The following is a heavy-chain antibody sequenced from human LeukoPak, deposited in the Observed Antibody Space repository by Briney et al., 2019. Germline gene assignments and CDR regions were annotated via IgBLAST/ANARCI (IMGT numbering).Heavy chain of an antibody. CDR2: IYPGDSDT. CDR1: GSTFAIYW. V-gene: IGHV5-51*01. CDR3: ARQRFTMRAYAGNWFDP. D-gene: IGHD3-10*01. Sequence: PGESLKISCQGSGSTFAIYWIGWVRQLPGKGLEWMGIIYPGDSDTKYSPSFQDQVTISADKSISTAYLQWSSLKASDTAMYYCARQRFTMRAYAGNWFDPWGQGTLVTVSS. J-gene: IGHJ5*02.